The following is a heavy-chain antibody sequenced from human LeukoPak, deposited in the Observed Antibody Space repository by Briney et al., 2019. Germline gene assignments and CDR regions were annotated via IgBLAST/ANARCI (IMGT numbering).Heavy chain of an antibody. D-gene: IGHD1-1*01. CDR3: ARDLKDDGLGAEGSLDF. J-gene: IGHJ4*02. CDR1: GYTFTSNY. Sequence: ASVKVSCKTVGYTFTSNYIQWVRQAPGQGLEWMGWIDPNNGATYYAQKFQGRVTMTRDTSIRTAYMDLDTLTSDDTAVYYCARDLKDDGLGAEGSLDFWGQGTLVTVSS. V-gene: IGHV1-2*02. CDR2: IDPNNGAT.